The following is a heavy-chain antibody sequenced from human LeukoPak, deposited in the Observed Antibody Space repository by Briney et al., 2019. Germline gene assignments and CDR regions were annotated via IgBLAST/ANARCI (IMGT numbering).Heavy chain of an antibody. CDR1: GYTFTSYG. V-gene: IGHV1-18*01. Sequence: WASVKVSCKASGYTFTSYGISWVRQAPGQGLEWMGWISAYNGNTNYAQKLQGRVTMTTDTSTSTAYMELRSLRSDDTAVYYCARVSVVVPAAMVLYYYYMDVWGKGTTVTISS. J-gene: IGHJ6*03. D-gene: IGHD2-2*01. CDR2: ISAYNGNT. CDR3: ARVSVVVPAAMVLYYYYMDV.